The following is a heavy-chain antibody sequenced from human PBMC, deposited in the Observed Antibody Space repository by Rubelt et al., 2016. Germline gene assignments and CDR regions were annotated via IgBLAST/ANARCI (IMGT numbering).Heavy chain of an antibody. CDR1: GYTFTSYG. CDR2: ISAYNGNT. J-gene: IGHJ3*02. CDR3: ARRDGYNWDDAFDI. Sequence: QVQLVQSGAEVKKPGASVKVSCKASGYTFTSYGISWVRQAPGQGLEWMGWISAYNGNTKYAKKRQGRGTRTPDTSTSTAYMELRSWRPDDTAVYYCARRDGYNWDDAFDIWGQGTMVTVSS. D-gene: IGHD5-24*01. V-gene: IGHV1-18*01.